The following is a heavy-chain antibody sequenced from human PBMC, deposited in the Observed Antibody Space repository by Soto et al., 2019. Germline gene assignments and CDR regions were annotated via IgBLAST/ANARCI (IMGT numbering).Heavy chain of an antibody. CDR2: IIPIFGTA. J-gene: IGHJ4*02. D-gene: IGHD5-12*01. V-gene: IGHV1-69*13. Sequence: SVKVSCKASGGTFSSYSISWVRQAPGQGLEWMGGIIPIFGTANYAQKFQGRVTITADESTSTAYMELSSLRAEDTVVYYCAVAVDIVAMPLPHWGQGTLVTVSS. CDR1: GGTFSSYS. CDR3: AVAVDIVAMPLPH.